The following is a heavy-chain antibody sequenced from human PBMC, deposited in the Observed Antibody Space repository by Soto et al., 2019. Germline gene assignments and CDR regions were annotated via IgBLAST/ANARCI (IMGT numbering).Heavy chain of an antibody. CDR1: GFTFSSYA. V-gene: IGHV3-30-3*01. Sequence: QVQLVESGGGVVQPGRSLRLSCAASGFTFSSYAMHWVRQDPGKGLEWVAVRSYDGSNKYYADSVKGRFTISRDNSKNTLYLQMNSLRAEDTAVYYCARDRGYYDSSGPNSDYGMDVWGQGTTVTVSS. CDR2: RSYDGSNK. D-gene: IGHD3-22*01. CDR3: ARDRGYYDSSGPNSDYGMDV. J-gene: IGHJ6*02.